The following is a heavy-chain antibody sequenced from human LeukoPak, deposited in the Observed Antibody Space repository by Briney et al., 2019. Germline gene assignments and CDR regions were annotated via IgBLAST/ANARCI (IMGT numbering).Heavy chain of an antibody. J-gene: IGHJ4*02. V-gene: IGHV3-21*01. CDR1: GFTFSSYS. CDR2: IISSSSSI. D-gene: IGHD3-16*01. Sequence: GGSLRLSCAASGFTFSSYSMNWVRQAPGKGLEWVSSIISSSSSIYYADSVKGRFTISRDNAKNSLFLQMNSLRAEDTAVYYCAKGFYSDVSYWGQGTLVTVSS. CDR3: AKGFYSDVSY.